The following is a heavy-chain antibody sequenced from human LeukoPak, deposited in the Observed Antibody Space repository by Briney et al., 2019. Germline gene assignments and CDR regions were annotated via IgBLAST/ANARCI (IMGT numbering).Heavy chain of an antibody. D-gene: IGHD3-22*01. CDR2: INHSGNT. CDR3: ARGRYYYDSNGYYPYYFEY. J-gene: IGHJ4*02. Sequence: SETLSLTCAVYGGSFSGYDWSWIRQPPGKGLEWIGEINHSGNTNNKPTLKSRVNISVDTSKNQITQKLSSVTAADTAVYYCARGRYYYDSNGYYPYYFEYWGQGTLVTVAA. CDR1: GGSFSGYD. V-gene: IGHV4-34*01.